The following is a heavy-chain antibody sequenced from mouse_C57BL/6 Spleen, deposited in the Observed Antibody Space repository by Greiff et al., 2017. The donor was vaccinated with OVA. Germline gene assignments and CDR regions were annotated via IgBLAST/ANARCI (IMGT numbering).Heavy chain of an antibody. Sequence: VQLKESGPELVKPGASVKIPCKASGYTFTDYNMDWVKQSHGKSLEWIGDINPNNGGTIYNQKFKGKATLTVDKSSSTAYMELRSLTSEDTAVYYCARGYDYQTFLFAYWGQGTLVTVSA. J-gene: IGHJ3*01. CDR1: GYTFTDYN. V-gene: IGHV1-18*01. CDR3: ARGYDYQTFLFAY. CDR2: INPNNGGT. D-gene: IGHD2-4*01.